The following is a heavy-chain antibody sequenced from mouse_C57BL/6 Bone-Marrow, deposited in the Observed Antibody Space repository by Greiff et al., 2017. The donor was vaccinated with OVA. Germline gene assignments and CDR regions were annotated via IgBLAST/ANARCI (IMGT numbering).Heavy chain of an antibody. CDR3: TTTLRLTY. V-gene: IGHV14-4*01. Sequence: EVQGVEPGAELVRPGASVKLSCTASGFTIKDDYMHWVKQRPEQGLEWIGWIDPENGDTEYASKFQGKATITADTSSNTAYLQLSSLTSEDTAVYYCTTTLRLTYWGQGTLVTVSA. D-gene: IGHD1-1*01. CDR2: IDPENGDT. CDR1: GFTIKDDY. J-gene: IGHJ3*01.